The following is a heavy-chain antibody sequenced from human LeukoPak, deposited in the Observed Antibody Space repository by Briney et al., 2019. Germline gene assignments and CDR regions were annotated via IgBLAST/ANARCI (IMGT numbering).Heavy chain of an antibody. D-gene: IGHD3-10*01. J-gene: IGHJ3*02. CDR1: GGSFSGYY. V-gene: IGHV4-34*01. CDR3: ARDSRRITVVRGVQNDALDI. CDR2: INHSGST. Sequence: SETLSLTCAVYGGSFSGYYWSWIRQPPGKGLEWIGEINHSGSTNYNPSLKSRVTISVDTSKNQFSLKLSSVTAADTAVYYCARDSRRITVVRGVQNDALDIWGQGTMVTVSS.